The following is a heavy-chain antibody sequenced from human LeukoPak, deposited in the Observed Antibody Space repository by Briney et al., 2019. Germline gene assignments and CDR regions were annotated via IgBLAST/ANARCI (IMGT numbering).Heavy chain of an antibody. J-gene: IGHJ6*02. Sequence: GGSLRLSCAASGFTFISYAMSWVRQAPGKGLEWVSSISGSGGRTYYADSVKGRFTISRDNSKKTVLLQMNSLRAEDTAIYYCTKLAGAILEEPTATLGWGMDAWAQGTTVTVSS. D-gene: IGHD2-2*01. CDR1: GFTFISYA. V-gene: IGHV3-23*01. CDR3: TKLAGAILEEPTATLGWGMDA. CDR2: ISGSGGRT.